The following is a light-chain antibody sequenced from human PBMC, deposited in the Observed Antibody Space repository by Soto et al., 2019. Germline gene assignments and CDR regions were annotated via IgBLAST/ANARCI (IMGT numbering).Light chain of an antibody. V-gene: IGKV1-33*01. CDR3: QHYADLPLT. CDR1: QDISNS. J-gene: IGKJ4*01. CDR2: DAS. Sequence: DIQMTQSPSSLPASVGDRVTITCQASQDISNSINWYQQKPGKAPRLLIFDASSVEAGVPSRFSGGGSGTYFTFTINSLQPEDVGAYFCQHYADLPLTFGGGTKVAIK.